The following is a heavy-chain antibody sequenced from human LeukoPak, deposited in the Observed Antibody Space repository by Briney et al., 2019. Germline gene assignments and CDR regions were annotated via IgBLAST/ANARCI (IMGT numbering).Heavy chain of an antibody. CDR3: AKDGVVATINWGIYYFDY. CDR2: ISGSGGST. CDR1: GFAFSSYA. D-gene: IGHD5-12*01. V-gene: IGHV3-23*01. J-gene: IGHJ4*02. Sequence: GGSLRVSCAASGFAFSSYAMSWVRQAPGKGLEWVSAISGSGGSTYYADSVKGRFTISRDNSKNTLYLQMNSLRAEDTAVYYCAKDGVVATINWGIYYFDYWGQGTLVTVSS.